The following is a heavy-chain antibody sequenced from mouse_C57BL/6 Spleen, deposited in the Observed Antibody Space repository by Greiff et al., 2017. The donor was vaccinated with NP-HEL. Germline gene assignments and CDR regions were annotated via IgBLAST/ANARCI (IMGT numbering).Heavy chain of an antibody. CDR2: IRNKANNHAT. J-gene: IGHJ1*03. V-gene: IGHV6-6*01. Sequence: EVKLMESGGGLVQPGGSMKLSCAASGFTFSDAWMDWVRQSPEKGLEWVAEIRNKANNHATYYAESVKGRFTISRDDSKSSVYLQMNSLRAEDTGIYYCTRRGTYDYDDWYFDVWGTGTTVTVSS. CDR3: TRRGTYDYDDWYFDV. CDR1: GFTFSDAW. D-gene: IGHD2-4*01.